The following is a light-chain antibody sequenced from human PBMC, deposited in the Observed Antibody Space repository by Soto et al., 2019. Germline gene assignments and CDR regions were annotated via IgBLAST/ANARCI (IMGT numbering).Light chain of an antibody. CDR1: QSVSSN. Sequence: EIVLTHSPATLSLSPCERATLFFSASQSVSSNLAWYQQKPGQAPRLLIYGASTRATGIPARFSGSGSGTEFTLTISSLQSEDFAVYYCQQYNNWLITFGQGTRLEIK. CDR2: GAS. V-gene: IGKV3D-15*01. CDR3: QQYNNWLIT. J-gene: IGKJ5*01.